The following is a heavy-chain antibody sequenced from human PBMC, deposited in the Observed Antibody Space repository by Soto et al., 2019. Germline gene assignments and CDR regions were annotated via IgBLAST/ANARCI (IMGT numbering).Heavy chain of an antibody. D-gene: IGHD2-2*01. J-gene: IGHJ4*02. V-gene: IGHV3-23*01. CDR2: ISDSGHTT. CDR1: GFTFSAYA. CDR3: AKDPDFVLEPAATTFDY. Sequence: GGSLRLSCAASGFTFSAYAMSWVRQAPGKGLEWVSSISDSGHTTYYADSVRGRLTISRDNFKNTLYLQMNSLRAEDTAVYYCAKDPDFVLEPAATTFDYWGQGTLVTVSS.